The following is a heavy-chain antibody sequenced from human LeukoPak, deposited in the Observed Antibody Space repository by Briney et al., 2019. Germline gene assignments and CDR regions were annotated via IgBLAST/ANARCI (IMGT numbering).Heavy chain of an antibody. D-gene: IGHD3-10*01. Sequence: GGSLRLSCAASGFSFSSYRMNWVRQAPGKGLERVSAISGSGGSTYYADSVKGRFTISRDNSKSTLYLQMNSLRAEDTAVYYCAKQDRESLWSPRHYYFDYWGQGTLVTVSS. V-gene: IGHV3-23*01. J-gene: IGHJ4*02. CDR3: AKQDRESLWSPRHYYFDY. CDR2: ISGSGGST. CDR1: GFSFSSYR.